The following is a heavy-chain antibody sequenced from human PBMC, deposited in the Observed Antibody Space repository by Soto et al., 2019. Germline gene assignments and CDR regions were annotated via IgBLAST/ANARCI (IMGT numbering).Heavy chain of an antibody. Sequence: QVQLVESGGGVVQPGRSLRLSCAASGFTFSSYAMHWVRQAPGKGLEWVAVISYDGSNKYYADSVKGRFTISRDNSKNTLYLQMNSLRAEDTAVYYCARDGADWNDVDYWGQGTLVTVSS. CDR1: GFTFSSYA. V-gene: IGHV3-30-3*01. J-gene: IGHJ4*02. D-gene: IGHD1-1*01. CDR2: ISYDGSNK. CDR3: ARDGADWNDVDY.